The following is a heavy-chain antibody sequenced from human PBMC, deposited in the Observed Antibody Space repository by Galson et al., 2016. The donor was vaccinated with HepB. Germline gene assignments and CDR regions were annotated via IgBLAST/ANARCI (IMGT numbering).Heavy chain of an antibody. J-gene: IGHJ4*02. CDR3: ARDLSGPDY. V-gene: IGHV3-74*01. CDR1: GFTFTHHQ. CDR2: IEPDGSRP. Sequence: SLRLSCATSGFTFTHHQMHWVRQVPGKGLVWVSRIEPDGSRPIYADSGKGRFTISRDNAENTLYLQMNSLRADDTAVYYCARDLSGPDYWGQGTLVTVSS.